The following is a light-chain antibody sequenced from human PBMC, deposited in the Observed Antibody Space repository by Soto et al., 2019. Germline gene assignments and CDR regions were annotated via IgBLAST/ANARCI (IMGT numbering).Light chain of an antibody. Sequence: DIQMTQSPSTLSASVGDRVTLTCRASQSISSWLAWYQQKPGKAPKLLIYEASNLESGVPSRFSGSGSGTEFTRTISSLQPDDFATYYCQQTNNYPWTFGQGTQVDIK. J-gene: IGKJ1*01. CDR3: QQTNNYPWT. CDR1: QSISSW. CDR2: EAS. V-gene: IGKV1-5*03.